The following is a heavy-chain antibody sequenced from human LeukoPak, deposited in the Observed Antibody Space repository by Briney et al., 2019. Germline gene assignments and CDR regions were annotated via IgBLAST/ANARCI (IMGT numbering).Heavy chain of an antibody. J-gene: IGHJ4*02. CDR3: AEINTDDYYGSGSYLVY. Sequence: GGSLRLSCTASGFTFSSYAMSWVRQAPGKGLEWVSAISGSGGSTYYADSVKGRFTISRDNSKNTLYLQMNSLRAEDTAVYYCAEINTDDYYGSGSYLVYWGQGTLVTVSS. V-gene: IGHV3-23*01. CDR2: ISGSGGST. CDR1: GFTFSSYA. D-gene: IGHD3-10*01.